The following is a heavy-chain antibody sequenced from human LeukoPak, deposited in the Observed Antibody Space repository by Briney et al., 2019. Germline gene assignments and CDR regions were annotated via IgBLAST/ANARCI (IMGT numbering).Heavy chain of an antibody. CDR3: ASELAGIFDY. D-gene: IGHD3-10*01. CDR2: IHTSGGT. V-gene: IGHV4-61*02. CDR1: GGSISSGSYY. Sequence: SETLSLTCTVSGGSISSGSYYWSWIRQPAGKGLEWIGRIHTSGGTNYNPSLKSRVTISVDTSKNQFSLKLSSMTAADTAVYYCASELAGIFDYWGQGTLVTVSS. J-gene: IGHJ4*02.